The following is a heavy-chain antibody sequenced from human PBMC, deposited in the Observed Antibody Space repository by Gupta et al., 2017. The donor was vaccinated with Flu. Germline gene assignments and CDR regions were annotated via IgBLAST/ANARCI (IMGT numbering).Heavy chain of an antibody. Sequence: QVQLVESGGGLVKPGGSLRLSCAASGFTFRDYYMSWIRQASGKGLEWVSYISSSGSTIYYADSVKGRFTISRDNAKNSLYLQMNSLRAEDTAVYYCARASSLNYYDSSGYLRYWGQGTLVTVSS. CDR1: GFTFRDYY. CDR3: ARASSLNYYDSSGYLRY. CDR2: ISSSGSTI. D-gene: IGHD3-22*01. V-gene: IGHV3-11*01. J-gene: IGHJ4*02.